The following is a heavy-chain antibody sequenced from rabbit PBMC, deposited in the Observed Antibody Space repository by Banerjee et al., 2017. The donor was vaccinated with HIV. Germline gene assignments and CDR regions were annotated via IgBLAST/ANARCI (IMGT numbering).Heavy chain of an antibody. V-gene: IGHV1S40*01. Sequence: QSLEESGGGLVKPGGTLTLTCKASGIDFSSYCYICWVRQAPGKGLEWIGCINPDNGDTYYASRAKGRFTISRTSSTTVTLQMTSLTAADTATYFCARELTVVIGWNFGLWGQGTLVTVS. D-gene: IGHD1-1*01. CDR1: GIDFSSYCY. CDR2: INPDNGDT. CDR3: ARELTVVIGWNFGL. J-gene: IGHJ3*01.